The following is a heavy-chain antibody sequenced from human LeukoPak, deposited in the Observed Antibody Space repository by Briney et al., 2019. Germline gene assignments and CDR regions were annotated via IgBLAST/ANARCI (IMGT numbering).Heavy chain of an antibody. J-gene: IGHJ3*02. Sequence: GASVKVSCKASGYTFTGYYLHWVRQAPGQGLEWMGWINPHSGDTNYAQKFQGRVTMTRDTSISTAYMELSRLRSDDTAVYYCARSGYYGSGTYRDAFDIWGQGTMVTVSS. CDR2: INPHSGDT. D-gene: IGHD3-10*01. CDR3: ARSGYYGSGTYRDAFDI. CDR1: GYTFTGYY. V-gene: IGHV1-2*02.